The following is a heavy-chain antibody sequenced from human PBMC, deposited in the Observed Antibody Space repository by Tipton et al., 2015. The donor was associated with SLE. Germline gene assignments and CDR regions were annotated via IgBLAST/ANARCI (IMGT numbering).Heavy chain of an antibody. D-gene: IGHD3-16*01. Sequence: TLSLTCTIYDGSFSGYHWSWIRQPPGKGLEWIGSIYYSGSTYYNPSLESRVAISVDTSKNQFSLRLSSMTAADTAVYYCARESLGRPRVSAFDIWGQGALVTVSS. J-gene: IGHJ4*02. CDR3: ARESLGRPRVSAFDI. CDR2: IYYSGST. CDR1: DGSFSGYH. V-gene: IGHV4-59*01.